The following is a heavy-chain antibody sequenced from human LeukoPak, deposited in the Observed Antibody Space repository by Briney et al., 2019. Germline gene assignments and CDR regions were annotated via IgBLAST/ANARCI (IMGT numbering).Heavy chain of an antibody. V-gene: IGHV1-69*05. CDR1: GGTFSSYA. J-gene: IGHJ4*02. CDR2: IIPIFGTA. CDR3: ARGLNYYDSSGYLDY. D-gene: IGHD3-22*01. Sequence: ASVKVSCKASGGTFSSYAISWVRQAPGQGLEWMGRIIPIFGTANYAQKFQGRVTITTDASTSTAYMELSSLRSEDTAVYYCARGLNYYDSSGYLDYWGQGTLVTVSS.